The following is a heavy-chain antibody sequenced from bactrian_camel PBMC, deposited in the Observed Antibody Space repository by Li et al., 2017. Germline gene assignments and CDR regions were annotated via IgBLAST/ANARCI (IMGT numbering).Heavy chain of an antibody. D-gene: IGHD8*01. Sequence: HVQLVESGGGSVQAGGSLRLSCAASGYTFKRLCMGWFRQAQGNKCELVSSLSRDGSTYVADSVKGRFTISRDNTKNTVYLQMNSLKPEDTAMYYCAADVGSMSGNCQPNYWGQGTQVTVS. CDR1: GYTFKRLC. V-gene: IGHV3S53*01. CDR3: AADVGSMSGNCQPNY. CDR2: LSRDGST. J-gene: IGHJ4*01.